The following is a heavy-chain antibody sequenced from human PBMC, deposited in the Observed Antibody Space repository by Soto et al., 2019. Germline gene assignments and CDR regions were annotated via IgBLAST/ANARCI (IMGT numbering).Heavy chain of an antibody. CDR1: GVSISSGNW. D-gene: IGHD3-22*01. Sequence: QVQLQESGPVLVKPSGTVSLTCDVSGVSISSGNWWSWVRQPPGKGLEWIGEIFRDGMTTYYPSLRGRATISVDTSKNRFSLRVTSANAADTAIYYCVRLVYDRRLNYLYFDYWGRGALVTVSS. V-gene: IGHV4-4*02. CDR3: VRLVYDRRLNYLYFDY. J-gene: IGHJ4*02. CDR2: IFRDGMT.